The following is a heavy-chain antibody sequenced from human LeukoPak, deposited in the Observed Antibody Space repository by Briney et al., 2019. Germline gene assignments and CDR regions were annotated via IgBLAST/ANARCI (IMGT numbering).Heavy chain of an antibody. CDR1: AGSISGRDYY. V-gene: IGHV4-39*01. CDR3: ARLRIKMVRGVPYYYYGMDV. D-gene: IGHD3-10*01. Sequence: PSETLSLTCTVSAGSISGRDYYWVWIRQPPGKGLEWIGNIYYSGSTYNNPSLKSRVTISVDTSRNQFSLRLNSVTAADTAVYYCARLRIKMVRGVPYYYYGMDVWGQGTTVTVSS. J-gene: IGHJ6*02. CDR2: IYYSGST.